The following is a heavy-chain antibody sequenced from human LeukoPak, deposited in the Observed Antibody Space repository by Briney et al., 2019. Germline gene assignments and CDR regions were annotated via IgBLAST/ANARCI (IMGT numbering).Heavy chain of an antibody. J-gene: IGHJ3*02. CDR3: ASSAQLGYYYDRGSAFDI. V-gene: IGHV1-69*04. D-gene: IGHD3-22*01. Sequence: SVKVSCKASGGTFSSYAISWVRQAPGQGLEWMGRIIPILGIANYAQKFQGRVTITADKSTSTAYMELSSLRSEDTAVYYCASSAQLGYYYDRGSAFDIWGQGTMVTVSS. CDR2: IIPILGIA. CDR1: GGTFSSYA.